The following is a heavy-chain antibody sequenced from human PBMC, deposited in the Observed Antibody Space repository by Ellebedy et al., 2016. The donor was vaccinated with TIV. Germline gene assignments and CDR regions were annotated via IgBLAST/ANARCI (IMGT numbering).Heavy chain of an antibody. V-gene: IGHV3-20*04. D-gene: IGHD3-16*01. CDR2: IYGSGNDL. CDR1: GFAFSTYA. CDR3: ARGGGFNSNSFDI. J-gene: IGHJ3*02. Sequence: GESLKISXAASGFAFSTYAMTWVRQAPGKGLEWVSGIYGSGNDLGYAASVKGWFTISRDNAENSLFLQMDSLRAEDTAFYYCARGGGFNSNSFDIWGQGTMVTVSS.